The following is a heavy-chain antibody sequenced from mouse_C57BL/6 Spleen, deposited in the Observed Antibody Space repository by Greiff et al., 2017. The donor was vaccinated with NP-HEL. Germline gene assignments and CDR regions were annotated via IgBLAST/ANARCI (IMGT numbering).Heavy chain of an antibody. CDR3: ARHYYGSSYDYAMDY. CDR2: IHPNSGST. CDR1: GYTFTSYW. V-gene: IGHV1-64*01. Sequence: QVHVKQPGAELVKPGASVKLSCKASGYTFTSYWMHWVKQRPGQGLEWIGMIHPNSGSTNYNEKFKGKATLTVDKSSSTADMHLSSLTSEDSAVYYCARHYYGSSYDYAMDYWGQGTSVTVSS. D-gene: IGHD1-1*01. J-gene: IGHJ4*01.